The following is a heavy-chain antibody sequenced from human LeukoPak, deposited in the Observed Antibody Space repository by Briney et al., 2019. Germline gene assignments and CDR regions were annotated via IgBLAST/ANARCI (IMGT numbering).Heavy chain of an antibody. Sequence: PSETLSLTCAVSGYSISSGFNWGWIRQPPGKGLEYIGNIHHSGSTSYNPSLKSRVTISVDTSKNQFSLKLSSVTAADTAVYYCARPGKVSGVYYYYMDVWGKGTTVTVSS. D-gene: IGHD3-10*01. J-gene: IGHJ6*03. CDR2: IHHSGST. CDR1: GYSISSGFN. V-gene: IGHV4-38-2*01. CDR3: ARPGKVSGVYYYYMDV.